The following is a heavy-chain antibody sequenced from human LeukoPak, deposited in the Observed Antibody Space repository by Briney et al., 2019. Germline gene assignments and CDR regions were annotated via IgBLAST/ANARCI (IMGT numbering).Heavy chain of an antibody. CDR3: ATNYTAVSAFDS. D-gene: IGHD6-19*01. J-gene: IGHJ4*02. Sequence: PSETRSLTCTVSGGSINSYYWNWIRQPARKGLEWIGHIQTSGSTKYNPSLKSRVTMSIDTSKNQFSLNLYSVTAADTAVYYCATNYTAVSAFDSWGQGTLVTVSS. CDR1: GGSINSYY. CDR2: IQTSGST. V-gene: IGHV4-4*07.